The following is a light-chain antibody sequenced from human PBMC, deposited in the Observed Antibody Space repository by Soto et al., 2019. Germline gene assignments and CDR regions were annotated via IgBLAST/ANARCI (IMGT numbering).Light chain of an antibody. CDR3: RSYEDRYISVV. V-gene: IGLV2-11*01. Sequence: QSALTQPRSVSGSPGQSVTISCAGTSSDVGGYNYVSWYQHHPGKAPKLIIYNVIKRPSGVPDRFSGSKSGDTASLTISGLQAEDEADYYCRSYEDRYISVVFGGGTKLTVL. CDR1: SSDVGGYNY. CDR2: NVI. J-gene: IGLJ2*01.